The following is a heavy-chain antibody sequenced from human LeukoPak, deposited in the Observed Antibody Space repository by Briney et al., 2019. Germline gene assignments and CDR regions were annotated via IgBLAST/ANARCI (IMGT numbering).Heavy chain of an antibody. V-gene: IGHV3-7*01. CDR3: AREGYGSGSFYYYMDV. CDR1: GFTFSSYA. D-gene: IGHD3-10*01. J-gene: IGHJ6*03. Sequence: GESLRLSCAASGFTFSSYAMSWVRQAPGKGLEWVANIKQDGSEKYYVDSVKGRFTISRDNAKNSLYLQMNSLRAEDTAVYYCAREGYGSGSFYYYMDVWGKGTTVTISS. CDR2: IKQDGSEK.